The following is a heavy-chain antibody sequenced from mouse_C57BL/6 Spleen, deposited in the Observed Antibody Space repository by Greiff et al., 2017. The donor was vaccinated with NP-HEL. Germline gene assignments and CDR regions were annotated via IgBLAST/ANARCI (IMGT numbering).Heavy chain of an antibody. V-gene: IGHV3-6*01. Sequence: EVKLQESGPGLVKPSQSLSLTCSVTGYSITSGYYWNWIRQFPGNKLEWMGYISYDGSNNYNPSLNNRISITRDTSKNQFFLKLNSVTTEDTATYYCARDGYYRYFDVWGTGTTVTVSS. CDR1: GYSITSGYY. CDR2: ISYDGSN. CDR3: ARDGYYRYFDV. J-gene: IGHJ1*03. D-gene: IGHD2-2*01.